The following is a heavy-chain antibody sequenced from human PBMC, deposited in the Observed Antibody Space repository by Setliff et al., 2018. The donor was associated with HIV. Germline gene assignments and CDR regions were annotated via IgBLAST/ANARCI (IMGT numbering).Heavy chain of an antibody. V-gene: IGHV4-39*01. J-gene: IGHJ4*02. CDR2: IYYTGRS. CDR3: ARHSPSDY. CDR1: GGSISSSSYY. Sequence: PSETLSLTCTVSGGSISSSSYYWGWIRQPPGKGVEWIGSIYYTGRSFHNPSLKSRVTISVDTSKNQFSLKLSPVTAADTAVYYCARHSPSDYWGQGTLVTVSS.